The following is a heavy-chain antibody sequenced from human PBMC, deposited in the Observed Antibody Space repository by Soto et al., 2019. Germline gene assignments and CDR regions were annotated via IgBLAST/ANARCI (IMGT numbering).Heavy chain of an antibody. CDR1: GFTFSSYW. J-gene: IGHJ3*02. CDR2: IKQDGSEK. CDR3: ARDAGNYDFWSGYPHDAFDI. Sequence: GGSLRLSCAASGFTFSSYWMSWVRQAPGKGLEWVANIKQDGSEKYYVDSVKGRFTISRDNAKNSLYLQMNSLRAEDTAVYYCARDAGNYDFWSGYPHDAFDIWGQGTMVTVS. D-gene: IGHD3-3*01. V-gene: IGHV3-7*01.